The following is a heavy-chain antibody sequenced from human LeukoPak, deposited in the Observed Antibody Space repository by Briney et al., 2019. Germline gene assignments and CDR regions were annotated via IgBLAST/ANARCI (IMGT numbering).Heavy chain of an antibody. J-gene: IGHJ6*02. Sequence: SGGSLRLSCAASGFTFSSYWMHWVRQAPGKGLVWVSRINSDGSSTSYADSVMGRFTISRDNAKNTLYLQMNSLRAEDTAVYYCARTPSDRYYYYGMDVWGQGTTVTVSS. CDR1: GFTFSSYW. D-gene: IGHD3-16*02. CDR3: ARTPSDRYYYYGMDV. V-gene: IGHV3-74*01. CDR2: INSDGSST.